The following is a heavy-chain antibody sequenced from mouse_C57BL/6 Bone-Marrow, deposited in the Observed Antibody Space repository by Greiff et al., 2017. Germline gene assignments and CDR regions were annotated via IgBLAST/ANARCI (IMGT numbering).Heavy chain of an antibody. CDR1: GFTFSDYG. V-gene: IGHV5-17*01. D-gene: IGHD2-3*01. CDR2: ISSGSSTI. J-gene: IGHJ3*01. CDR3: ATHGYYGFFAC. Sequence: EVQLVESGGGLVKPGGSLKLSCAASGFTFSDYGMHWVRQAPEKGLEWVAYISSGSSTIYYADTVKGRFTFSRDNAKNTLFLQLTSLRSEDTAMYYCATHGYYGFFACWGQGTLVTVSA.